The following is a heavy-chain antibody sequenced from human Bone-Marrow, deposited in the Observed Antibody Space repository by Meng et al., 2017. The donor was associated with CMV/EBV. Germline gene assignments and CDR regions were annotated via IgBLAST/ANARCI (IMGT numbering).Heavy chain of an antibody. D-gene: IGHD4-17*01. V-gene: IGHV3-48*04. CDR3: ARDTPYGDYQDV. Sequence: GGSLRLSCAASGFTFSSYSMNWVRQAPGKGLEWVSYISSSSSTIYYADSVKGRFTISRDNAKNSLYLQMNSLRAEDTAVYYCARDTPYGDYQDVWGQGTTVTASS. CDR1: GFTFSSYS. J-gene: IGHJ6*02. CDR2: ISSSSSTI.